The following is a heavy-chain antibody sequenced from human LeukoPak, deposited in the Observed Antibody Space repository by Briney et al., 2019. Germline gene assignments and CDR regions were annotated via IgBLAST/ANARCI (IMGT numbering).Heavy chain of an antibody. CDR2: MNPNSGNT. CDR1: GYTFTSYD. J-gene: IGHJ4*02. V-gene: IGHV1-8*01. D-gene: IGHD3-3*01. CDR3: ARMGGDRDFWSGYSDY. Sequence: ASVKVSCKASGYTFTSYDINWVRQATGRGLEWMGWMNPNSGNTGYAQKFQGRVTMTRNTSISTAYMELSSLRSEDTAVCYCARMGGDRDFWSGYSDYWGQGTLVTVSS.